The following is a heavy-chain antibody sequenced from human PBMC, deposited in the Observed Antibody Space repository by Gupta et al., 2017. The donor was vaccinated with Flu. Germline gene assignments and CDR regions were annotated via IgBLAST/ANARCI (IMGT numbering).Heavy chain of an antibody. Sequence: QVQLVQSGAEVKKPGSSAKVSCQASGVTLRRYGINWVRQAPGQGLEWMVGIILVFGPTNYAQKFQGGVTITADESTSTAYLELSSLRSEDTAVYYCARKGGGHCSGGTCYSFDYWGQGTLVIVSS. V-gene: IGHV1-69*01. D-gene: IGHD2-15*01. CDR2: IILVFGPT. CDR3: ARKGGGHCSGGTCYSFDY. CDR1: GVTLRRYG. J-gene: IGHJ4*02.